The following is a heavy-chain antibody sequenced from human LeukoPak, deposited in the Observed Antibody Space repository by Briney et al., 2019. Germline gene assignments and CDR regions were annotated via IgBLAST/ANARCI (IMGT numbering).Heavy chain of an antibody. Sequence: GGSLRLSCAASGFTFSSYGMHWVRQAPGKGLEWVAVISYDGSNKYYADSVKGRFTISRDNSKNTLYLQMNSLRAEDTAVYYCARESYDSSGYSGYWGQGTLVTVSS. J-gene: IGHJ4*02. CDR1: GFTFSSYG. CDR2: ISYDGSNK. V-gene: IGHV3-30*03. D-gene: IGHD3-22*01. CDR3: ARESYDSSGYSGY.